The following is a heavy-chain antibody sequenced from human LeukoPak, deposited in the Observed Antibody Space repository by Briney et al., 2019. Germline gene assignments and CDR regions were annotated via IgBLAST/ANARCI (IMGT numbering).Heavy chain of an antibody. CDR1: GGTFSSYT. Sequence: GASVKVSCKASGGTFSSYTISWVRQAPGQGLEWMGRIIPILGIANYAQKFQGRVTITADKSTSTAYMELSSLRSEDTAVYYSAREGYYDSSGLRYFDYWGQGTLVTVSS. D-gene: IGHD3-22*01. CDR2: IIPILGIA. CDR3: AREGYYDSSGLRYFDY. J-gene: IGHJ4*02. V-gene: IGHV1-69*04.